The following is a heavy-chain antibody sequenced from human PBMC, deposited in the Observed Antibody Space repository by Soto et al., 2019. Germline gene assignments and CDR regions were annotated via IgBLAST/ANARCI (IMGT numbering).Heavy chain of an antibody. CDR3: ARLSGWFDY. D-gene: IGHD6-19*01. V-gene: IGHV4-39*01. J-gene: IGHJ4*02. CDR2: IYYSGST. CDR1: GGSTSSSSYY. Sequence: QLQLQESGPGLVKSSETLSLTCTVSGGSTSSSSYYWGWIRQPPGKGLEWIGSIYYSGSTYYNPSLKSRVTISVDTSKNQFSLKLSSVTAADTAVYYCARLSGWFDYWGQGTLVTVSS.